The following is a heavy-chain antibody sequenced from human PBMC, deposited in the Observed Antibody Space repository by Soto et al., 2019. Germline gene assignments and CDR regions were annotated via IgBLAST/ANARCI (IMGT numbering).Heavy chain of an antibody. V-gene: IGHV4-59*01. CDR1: GGSISSYY. CDR3: ARELYYYDSSGYYRYNWFDP. J-gene: IGHJ5*02. Sequence: WETLSLTCTVSGGSISSYYWSWIRQPPGKGLEWIGYIYYSGSTNYNPSLKSRVTISVDTSKNQFSLKLSSVTAADTAVYYCARELYYYDSSGYYRYNWFDPRGQGTLVTVSS. CDR2: IYYSGST. D-gene: IGHD3-22*01.